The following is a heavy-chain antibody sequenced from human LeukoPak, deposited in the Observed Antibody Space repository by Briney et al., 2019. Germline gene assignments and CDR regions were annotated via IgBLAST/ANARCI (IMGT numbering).Heavy chain of an antibody. CDR3: ARDPWELTQQRRDY. V-gene: IGHV1-2*02. CDR2: INPNSGGT. CDR1: GYTFTGYY. J-gene: IGHJ4*02. Sequence: ASVKVSCKASGYTFTGYYMHWVRQAPGQGLEWMGWINPNSGGTNYAQKFQGRVTMTRDTSISTAYMELSRLRSDDTAVYYCARDPWELTQQRRDYWGQGTLVTVSS. D-gene: IGHD1-26*01.